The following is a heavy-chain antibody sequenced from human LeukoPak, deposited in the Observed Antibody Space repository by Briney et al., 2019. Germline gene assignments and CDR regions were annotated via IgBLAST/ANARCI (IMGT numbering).Heavy chain of an antibody. CDR2: FDREDGET. D-gene: IGHD6-13*01. CDR1: GYTLTELS. J-gene: IGHJ6*02. Sequence: ASVKVSRKVSGYTLTELSMHWVRQAPGKGLEWMGGFDREDGETIYAQKFQGRVTMTEDTSTDTAYMELSSLRSEDTAVYYCATGQIQRIAAAGSSQVPFYYYYYGMDVWGQGTTVTVSS. CDR3: ATGQIQRIAAAGSSQVPFYYYYYGMDV. V-gene: IGHV1-24*01.